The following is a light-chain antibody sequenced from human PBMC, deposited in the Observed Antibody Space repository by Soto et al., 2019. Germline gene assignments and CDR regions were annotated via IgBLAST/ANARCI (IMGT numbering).Light chain of an antibody. Sequence: DIQMTQSPSTLSASVGDRVTITCRASQSIGVWLAWYQQKPGTAPKLLIYKTSTLDRGVPLRFSGSGSGTEFTLTISSLQPDDFAPYYFQQYIKYFRTFGQGSKVEIK. CDR1: QSIGVW. V-gene: IGKV1-5*03. CDR3: QQYIKYFRT. J-gene: IGKJ1*01. CDR2: KTS.